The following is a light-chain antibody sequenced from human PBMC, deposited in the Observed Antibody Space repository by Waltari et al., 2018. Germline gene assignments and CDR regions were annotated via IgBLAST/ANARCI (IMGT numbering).Light chain of an antibody. CDR3: MQALQTPYT. V-gene: IGKV2-28*01. CDR2: LSS. CDR1: QSLLHSNGYTY. Sequence: DIVMTQSPLSLPVTPGEPASISCRSSQSLLHSNGYTYFDWYLQKHGQSPQLLIYLSSTRASGVPDRFSGSGSGTDFTLKISRMEAEDVGVYYCMQALQTPYTFGQGTKLEIK. J-gene: IGKJ2*01.